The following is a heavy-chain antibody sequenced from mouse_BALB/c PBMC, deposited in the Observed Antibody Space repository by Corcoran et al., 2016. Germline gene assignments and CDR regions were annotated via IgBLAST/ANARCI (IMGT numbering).Heavy chain of an antibody. CDR2: LNPYNDGT. J-gene: IGHJ3*01. V-gene: IGHV1S136*01. Sequence: EVQLQQSGPELVKPGASVKMACTDAGYTFTSYGMHWVMQKPGQVLEWIGYLNPYNDGTKYNEKFKGKATLTSDKSSSTAFMELSSVTSEDSAVYYCARWRQLGLHDWFAYWGQGTLVTVSA. CDR1: GYTFTSYG. D-gene: IGHD3-1*01. CDR3: ARWRQLGLHDWFAY.